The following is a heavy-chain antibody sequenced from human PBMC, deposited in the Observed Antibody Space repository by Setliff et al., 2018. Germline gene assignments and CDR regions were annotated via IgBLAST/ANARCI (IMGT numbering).Heavy chain of an antibody. J-gene: IGHJ4*02. CDR3: ARMSTSGPHYDY. CDR1: GYTFNNYG. D-gene: IGHD2-8*02. CDR2: INNYRFKT. V-gene: IGHV1-18*01. Sequence: ASVKVSCMASGYTFNNYGITWGRQAPGQGLEWMGWINNYRFKTTYPQKFLDRVTVTTDTSATTVHMELSSLRSDDTAVYYSARMSTSGPHYDYWGQGTLVTVSS.